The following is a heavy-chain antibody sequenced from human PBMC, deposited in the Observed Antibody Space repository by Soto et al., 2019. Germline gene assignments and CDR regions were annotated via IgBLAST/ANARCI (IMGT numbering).Heavy chain of an antibody. CDR2: ISPYIGNT. D-gene: IGHD2-15*01. Sequence: GASVKVSSKASGYTFTSYGIRWVRQAPGQGLEWMGWISPYIGNTNYAQKFQGRVTITADESTSTAYMELSSLRSEDTAVYYCAREGSGGVVVVAATYGMDVWGQGATVTVS. V-gene: IGHV1-18*01. CDR3: AREGSGGVVVVAATYGMDV. CDR1: GYTFTSYG. J-gene: IGHJ6*02.